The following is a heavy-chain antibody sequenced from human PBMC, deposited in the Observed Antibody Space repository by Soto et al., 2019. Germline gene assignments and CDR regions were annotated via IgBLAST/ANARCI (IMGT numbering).Heavy chain of an antibody. CDR1: GFAFSSYG. CDR3: ARDQLYYNDISGRPLNAFDV. J-gene: IGHJ3*01. Sequence: GGSLRLSCAASGFAFSSYGMNWVRQAPGKGLEWVSYIGSRSATIYYADSVKGRFTISRDNAKNSLYLQMNSLRAEDTAVYYCARDQLYYNDISGRPLNAFDVWGQGTMVTVSS. V-gene: IGHV3-48*01. D-gene: IGHD3-22*01. CDR2: IGSRSATI.